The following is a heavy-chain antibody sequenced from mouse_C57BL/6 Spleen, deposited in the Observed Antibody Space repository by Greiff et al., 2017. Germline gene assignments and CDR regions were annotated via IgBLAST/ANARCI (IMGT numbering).Heavy chain of an antibody. Sequence: DVKLVESGGGLVKPGGSLKLSCAASGFTFSSHAMYWVRQTPVQRLEWVATISDGGNYTYYPDNVKGRFTISRDNAKNNLYLQMSHLKSEDTAMYYCASNDYAFDYWGQGTTLTVSS. CDR3: ASNDYAFDY. D-gene: IGHD2-4*01. CDR2: ISDGGNYT. V-gene: IGHV5-4*03. J-gene: IGHJ2*01. CDR1: GFTFSSHA.